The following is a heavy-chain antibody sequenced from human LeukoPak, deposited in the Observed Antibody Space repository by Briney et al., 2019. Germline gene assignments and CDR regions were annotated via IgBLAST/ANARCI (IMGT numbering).Heavy chain of an antibody. J-gene: IGHJ5*02. CDR3: ARYVVVAATRWGRGWFDP. D-gene: IGHD2-15*01. Sequence: ASVTVSCKASGYTFTGYYMHWVRQAPGQGLEWMGWINPNSGGTNYAQKFQGRVTMTRDTSISTAYMELSRLRSDDTAVYYCARYVVVAATRWGRGWFDPWGQGTLVTVSS. CDR1: GYTFTGYY. V-gene: IGHV1-2*02. CDR2: INPNSGGT.